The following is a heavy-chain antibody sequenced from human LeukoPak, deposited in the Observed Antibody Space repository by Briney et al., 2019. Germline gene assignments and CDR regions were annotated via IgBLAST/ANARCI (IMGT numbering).Heavy chain of an antibody. CDR1: GGSISSSSYY. CDR2: IYHSGST. CDR3: ARDRPNIAAAGSNWFDP. D-gene: IGHD6-13*01. V-gene: IGHV4-39*07. J-gene: IGHJ5*02. Sequence: SETLSLTCTVSGGSISSSSYYWGWIRQPPGKGLEWIGSIYHSGSTYYNPSLKSRVTISVDTSKNQFSLKLSSVTAADTAVYYCARDRPNIAAAGSNWFDPWGQGTLVTVSS.